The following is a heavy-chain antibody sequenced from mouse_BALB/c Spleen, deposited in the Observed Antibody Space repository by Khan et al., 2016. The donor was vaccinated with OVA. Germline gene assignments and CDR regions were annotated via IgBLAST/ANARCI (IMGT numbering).Heavy chain of an antibody. CDR1: GYTFTTYW. CDR3: TRDRVDY. Sequence: QVQLKHSGADLAKPGPSVKLSCKASGYTFTTYWMPWVKQRPGQGLEWIGSINPTSGFTGYNDTFKDRATLSADKSSSTAYMQLTSLTSEDSAVYYCTRDRVDYWGQGTTLTVSS. V-gene: IGHV1-7*01. CDR2: INPTSGFT. J-gene: IGHJ2*01.